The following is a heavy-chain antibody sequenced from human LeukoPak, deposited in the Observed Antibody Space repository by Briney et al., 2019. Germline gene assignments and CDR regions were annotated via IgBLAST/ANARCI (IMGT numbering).Heavy chain of an antibody. V-gene: IGHV4-59*01. Sequence: PSETLSLTCTVSGGSISSYYWSWIRQPPGKGLEWIGYIYYSGSTNYNPSLKSRVTISVDTSKNQFSLKLSSVTAADTAVYYCATQETMSRSRWDYYYYYYMDVWGKGTTVTVSS. CDR2: IYYSGST. CDR1: GGSISSYY. CDR3: ATQETMSRSRWDYYYYYYMDV. D-gene: IGHD3-22*01. J-gene: IGHJ6*03.